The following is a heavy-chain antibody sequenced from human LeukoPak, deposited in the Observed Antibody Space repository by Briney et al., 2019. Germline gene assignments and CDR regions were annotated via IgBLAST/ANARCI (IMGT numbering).Heavy chain of an antibody. D-gene: IGHD1-26*01. Sequence: GGSLRLSCAASGFTFSSYSMNWVRQAPGKGLEWVSYISSSSSTIYYADSVKGRFTISRDNAKNSLYLQMNSLRAEDTAVYYCARDLGGSYGGAFDYWGQGTLVTVSS. CDR1: GFTFSSYS. CDR3: ARDLGGSYGGAFDY. V-gene: IGHV3-48*01. J-gene: IGHJ4*02. CDR2: ISSSSSTI.